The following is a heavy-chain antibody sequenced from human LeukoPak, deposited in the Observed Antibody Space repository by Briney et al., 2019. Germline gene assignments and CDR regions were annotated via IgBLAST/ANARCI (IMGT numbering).Heavy chain of an antibody. V-gene: IGHV1-18*04. CDR3: ATDEDLMPIDY. CDR2: ISAYNGNT. D-gene: IGHD2-2*01. J-gene: IGHJ4*02. CDR1: GYTFTGYY. Sequence: GASVKVSCKASGYTFTGYYMHWVRQAPGQGLEWMGWISAYNGNTNYAQKLQGRVTMATDTSTSTAYMELRSLRSDDTAVYYCATDEDLMPIDYWGQGTLVTVSS.